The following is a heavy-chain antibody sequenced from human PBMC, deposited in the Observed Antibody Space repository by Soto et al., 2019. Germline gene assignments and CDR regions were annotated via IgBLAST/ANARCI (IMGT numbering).Heavy chain of an antibody. CDR3: ASGRLVSRYYGLDV. V-gene: IGHV4-4*07. J-gene: IGHJ6*02. D-gene: IGHD6-6*01. CDR2: IFTSGNT. Sequence: SETLSLTCTVSGGSMNDYYWSWIRQPAGKGLEWIGRIFTSGNTNYNPSLRGRLTMSVDTSTNQVSLRLTSVTAADTAVYYCASGRLVSRYYGLDVWGQGTTVTVSS. CDR1: GGSMNDYY.